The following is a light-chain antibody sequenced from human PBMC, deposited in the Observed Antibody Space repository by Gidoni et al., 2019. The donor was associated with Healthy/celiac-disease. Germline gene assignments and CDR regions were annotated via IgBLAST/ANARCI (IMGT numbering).Light chain of an antibody. CDR1: QSVSSSY. J-gene: IGKJ2*01. CDR3: QQYGSSPRT. Sequence: IALTQSSGTLSLSPGERATLSCRASQSVSSSYLAWYQQKPGQAPRLLIYGASSRATGIPDRFSGSGSGTDFTLTISRLEPEDFAVYYCQQYGSSPRTFGQXTKLEIK. V-gene: IGKV3-20*01. CDR2: GAS.